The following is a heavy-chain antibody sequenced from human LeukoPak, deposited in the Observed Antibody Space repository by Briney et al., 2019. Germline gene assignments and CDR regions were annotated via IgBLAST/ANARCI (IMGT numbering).Heavy chain of an antibody. D-gene: IGHD3-9*01. Sequence: ASVKVSCKASGYTFTGYYMHWVRQAPGQGLEWMGWINPNSGGTNYAQKFQGRVTMTRDTSISTAYMELSRLRSDDTAVYYCARIARRPQYYDILTGYYTPKDPLDYWGQGTLVTVSS. V-gene: IGHV1-2*02. CDR1: GYTFTGYY. CDR3: ARIARRPQYYDILTGYYTPKDPLDY. CDR2: INPNSGGT. J-gene: IGHJ4*02.